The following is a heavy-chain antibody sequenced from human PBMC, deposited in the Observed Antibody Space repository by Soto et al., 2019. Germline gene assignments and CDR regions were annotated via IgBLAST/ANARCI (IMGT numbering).Heavy chain of an antibody. CDR1: GFTFSNAW. CDR3: TTDPGDYLSYYYGMDV. Sequence: GGSLRLSCAASGFTFSNAWMSWVRQAPGKGLEWVDRIKSKTDGGTTDYAAPVKGRLTISRDDSKNTLYLQMNSLKTEDTAVYYCTTDPGDYLSYYYGMDVWGQGTTVTVSS. D-gene: IGHD4-17*01. V-gene: IGHV3-15*01. J-gene: IGHJ6*02. CDR2: IKSKTDGGTT.